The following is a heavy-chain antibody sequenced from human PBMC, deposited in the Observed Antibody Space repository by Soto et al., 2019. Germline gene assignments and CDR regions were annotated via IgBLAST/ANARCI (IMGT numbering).Heavy chain of an antibody. J-gene: IGHJ4*02. Sequence: GGSLRLSCAASGFTFSSYAMTWVRQAPGKGLEWVSSMSSSGAGTYYADSVKGRFTISRDNSKNTLYLQMNSLRAEDTAFYYCAKDLYSNSDWGQGTLVTVSS. CDR3: AKDLYSNSD. D-gene: IGHD6-6*01. V-gene: IGHV3-23*01. CDR2: MSSSGAGT. CDR1: GFTFSSYA.